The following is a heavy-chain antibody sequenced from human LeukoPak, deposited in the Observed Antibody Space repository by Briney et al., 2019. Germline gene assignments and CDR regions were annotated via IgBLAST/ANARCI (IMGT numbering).Heavy chain of an antibody. CDR1: GYTFTGYY. CDR2: INPNSGGT. V-gene: IGHV1-2*04. Sequence: ASVKVSCKASGYTFTGYYMHWVRQAPGQGLEWMGRINPNSGGTNYAQKFQGWVTMTRDTSISTAYMELSRLRSDDTAVYYCARVVERRGWLLDYWGQGTLVTVSS. J-gene: IGHJ4*02. CDR3: ARVVERRGWLLDY. D-gene: IGHD5-12*01.